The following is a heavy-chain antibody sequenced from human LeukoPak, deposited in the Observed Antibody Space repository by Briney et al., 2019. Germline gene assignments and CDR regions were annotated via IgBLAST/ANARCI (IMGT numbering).Heavy chain of an antibody. V-gene: IGHV3-33*01. CDR1: GFTFSNSG. CDR2: IWYDGSNE. CDR3: AREISMFVNAFDL. Sequence: SGGPLRLSCAASGFTFSNSGMHWVRQAPGKGLEWVAVIWYDGSNEYYADAVKGRFIISRGNSKNTVHLQMNSLRVEDTSVYYCAREISMFVNAFDLWGQGTLVAVSS. J-gene: IGHJ3*01. D-gene: IGHD3-10*02.